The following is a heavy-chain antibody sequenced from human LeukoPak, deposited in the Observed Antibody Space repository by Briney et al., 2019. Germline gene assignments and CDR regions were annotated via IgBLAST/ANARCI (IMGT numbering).Heavy chain of an antibody. CDR3: AAPIGIDYGGPRDAFDI. V-gene: IGHV7-4-1*02. CDR2: INTNTGNP. CDR1: GGTFSSYA. D-gene: IGHD4-23*01. J-gene: IGHJ3*02. Sequence: ASVKVSCKASGGTFSSYAMNWVRQAPGQGLEWMGWINTNTGNPTYAQGFTGRFVFSLDTSVSTAYLQISSLKAEDTAVYYCAAPIGIDYGGPRDAFDIWGQGTMVTVSS.